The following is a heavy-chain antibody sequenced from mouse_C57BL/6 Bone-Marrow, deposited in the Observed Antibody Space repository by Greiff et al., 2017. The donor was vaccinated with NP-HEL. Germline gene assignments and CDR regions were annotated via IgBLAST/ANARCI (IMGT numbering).Heavy chain of an antibody. Sequence: QVQLQQSGAELARPGASVKMSCKASGYTFTSYTMHWVKQRPGQGLEWIGYISPSSGYTKYNQKFKDKATLTADKSSSTAYMQLSSLTSEDSAVYYCARLMDGRDFDYWGQGTTLTVSS. CDR2: ISPSSGYT. D-gene: IGHD1-1*01. J-gene: IGHJ2*01. V-gene: IGHV1-4*01. CDR3: ARLMDGRDFDY. CDR1: GYTFTSYT.